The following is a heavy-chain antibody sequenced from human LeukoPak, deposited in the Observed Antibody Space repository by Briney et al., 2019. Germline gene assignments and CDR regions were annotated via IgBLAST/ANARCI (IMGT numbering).Heavy chain of an antibody. D-gene: IGHD3-3*01. CDR2: IYYSGST. Sequence: PSQTLSLTCTVSGGSISSYYWSWIRQPPGKGLEWIGYIYYSGSTNYNPSLKSRVTISVDTSKNQFSLKLSSVTAADTAVYYCAIPTYYDFWSGYYPLDYWGQGTLVTVSS. J-gene: IGHJ4*02. CDR1: GGSISSYY. V-gene: IGHV4-59*12. CDR3: AIPTYYDFWSGYYPLDY.